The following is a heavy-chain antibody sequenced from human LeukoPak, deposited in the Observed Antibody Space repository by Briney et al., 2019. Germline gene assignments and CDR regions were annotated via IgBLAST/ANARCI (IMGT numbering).Heavy chain of an antibody. J-gene: IGHJ4*02. Sequence: PGGSLRLSCAASEFTFSSYAMSWVRQAPGKGLEWVSAISGSGGSTYYADSVKGRFTISRDNSKNTLYLQMNSLRAEDTAVYYCAKTGTPWYYFDYWGQGTLVTVSS. CDR2: ISGSGGST. CDR1: EFTFSSYA. CDR3: AKTGTPWYYFDY. D-gene: IGHD6-13*01. V-gene: IGHV3-23*01.